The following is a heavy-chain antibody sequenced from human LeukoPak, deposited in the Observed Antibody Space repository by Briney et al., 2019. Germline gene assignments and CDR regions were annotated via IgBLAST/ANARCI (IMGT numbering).Heavy chain of an antibody. CDR3: ARGRFGFGEFPKIDY. J-gene: IGHJ4*02. V-gene: IGHV1-46*01. CDR2: INPSGGST. Sequence: ASVKVSCKASGYTFTSYYMHWVRQAPGQGLEWMGIINPSGGSTSYAQKFQGRVTMTRDMSTSTVYMELSSLRSEDTAVYYCARGRFGFGEFPKIDYWGQGTLVTVSS. CDR1: GYTFTSYY. D-gene: IGHD3-10*01.